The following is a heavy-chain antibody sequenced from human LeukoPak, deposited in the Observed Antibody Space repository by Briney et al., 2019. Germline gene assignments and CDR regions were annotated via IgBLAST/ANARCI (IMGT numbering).Heavy chain of an antibody. J-gene: IGHJ4*02. CDR3: ARVGRSTSLYYFDY. CDR1: GGSISSYY. V-gene: IGHV4-4*07. D-gene: IGHD2-2*01. Sequence: PSETLSLTCTVSGGSISSYYWSWIRQPAGKGLEWIGRIYTSGSTNYNPSLKSRVTMSADTSKNQFSLKLSSVTAADTAVYYCARVGRSTSLYYFDYWGQGTLDTVSS. CDR2: IYTSGST.